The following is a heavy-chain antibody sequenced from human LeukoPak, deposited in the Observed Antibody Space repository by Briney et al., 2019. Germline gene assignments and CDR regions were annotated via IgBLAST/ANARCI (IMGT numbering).Heavy chain of an antibody. Sequence: VKVSCKASGGSFSNYAISWVRQAPGQGLEWMGGIIPMFGTTNYAQNFQGRATITADASTSTVFMDLSSLRSEDTAVYYCALVRGVNLGYFDYWGQGTLVTVSS. CDR1: GGSFSNYA. CDR3: ALVRGVNLGYFDY. CDR2: IIPMFGTT. J-gene: IGHJ4*02. D-gene: IGHD3-10*01. V-gene: IGHV1-69*13.